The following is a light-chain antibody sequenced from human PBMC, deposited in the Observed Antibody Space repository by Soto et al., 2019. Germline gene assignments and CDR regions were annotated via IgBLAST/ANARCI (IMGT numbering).Light chain of an antibody. Sequence: DIQMTQSPSTLSASVGDRVAITCRASQDISKWSAWYQQKPGKPPKLLIYDASGLDSGVPSRFSGSGYGTEFTLTISGLQPEDFATFYCQQYDSFPWTFGPGTKVDIK. J-gene: IGKJ1*01. CDR3: QQYDSFPWT. CDR2: DAS. V-gene: IGKV1-5*01. CDR1: QDISKW.